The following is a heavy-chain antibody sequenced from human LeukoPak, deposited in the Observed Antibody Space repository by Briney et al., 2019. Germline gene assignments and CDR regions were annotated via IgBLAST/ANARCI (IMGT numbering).Heavy chain of an antibody. CDR2: ISYDGSNK. J-gene: IGHJ4*02. CDR1: GFTFSSYA. D-gene: IGHD2-2*01. V-gene: IGHV3-30*04. CDR3: ARGTSAPAAIKPDY. Sequence: GRSLRLSCAASGFTFSSYAMHWVRQAPGKGLEWVAVISYDGSNKYYADSVKGRFTISRDNSKNTLYLQMNSLRAEDTAVYYCARGTSAPAAIKPDYWGQGTLVAVSS.